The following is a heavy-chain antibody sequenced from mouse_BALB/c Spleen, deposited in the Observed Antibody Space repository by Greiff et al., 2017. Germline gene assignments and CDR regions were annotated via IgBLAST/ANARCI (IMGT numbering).Heavy chain of an antibody. V-gene: IGHV1-63*02. Sequence: QVQLKQSGAELVRPGTSVKISCKASGYTFTNYWLGWVKQRPGHGLEWIGDIYPGGGYTNYNEKFKGKATLTADTSSSTAYMQLSSLTSEDSAVYFCAREVGYTAWFAYWGQGTLVTVSA. CDR3: AREVGYTAWFAY. D-gene: IGHD1-1*01. CDR1: GYTFTNYW. J-gene: IGHJ3*01. CDR2: IYPGGGYT.